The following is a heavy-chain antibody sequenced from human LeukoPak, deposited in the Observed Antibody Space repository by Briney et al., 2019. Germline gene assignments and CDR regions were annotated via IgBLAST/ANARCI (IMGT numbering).Heavy chain of an antibody. CDR2: VHHSGST. CDR1: GGSISSYY. D-gene: IGHD3-10*01. Sequence: PSETLSLTCSVSGGSISSYYWSWIRQPPGKGLEWIGYVHHSGSTKNNPSLKSRVTMSVDTSKIQFSLNLSSVTAADTAVYYCARARYGSGSYHYMDVWGKGTTVTISS. J-gene: IGHJ6*03. V-gene: IGHV4-59*12. CDR3: ARARYGSGSYHYMDV.